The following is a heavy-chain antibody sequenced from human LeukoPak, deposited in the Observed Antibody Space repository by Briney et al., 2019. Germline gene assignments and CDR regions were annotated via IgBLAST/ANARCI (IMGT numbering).Heavy chain of an antibody. CDR1: GFTFSGYA. Sequence: PGRSLRLSCAASGFTFSGYAMHWVRQPPGKGLEWVEVISYDGSNKYYANSVKGRFTISRDNSKNTLYLQMNSLRAEDTAVYYCARDLIPGDGDYWGQGTLVTVSS. CDR2: ISYDGSNK. V-gene: IGHV3-30-3*01. CDR3: ARDLIPGDGDY. J-gene: IGHJ4*02. D-gene: IGHD7-27*01.